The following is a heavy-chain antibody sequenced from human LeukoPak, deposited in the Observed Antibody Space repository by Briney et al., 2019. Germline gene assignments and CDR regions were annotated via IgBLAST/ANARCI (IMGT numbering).Heavy chain of an antibody. Sequence: SQTLSLTCTVSGGSISSGGYYWSWIRQHPGKGLEWIGYIYYSGSTYYNPSLKSRVTISVDTSKNQFSLKLSSVTAADTAVYYCARESSSSSPFDYWGQGTLVTVSS. CDR2: IYYSGST. J-gene: IGHJ4*02. D-gene: IGHD6-6*01. V-gene: IGHV4-31*03. CDR1: GGSISSGGYY. CDR3: ARESSSSSPFDY.